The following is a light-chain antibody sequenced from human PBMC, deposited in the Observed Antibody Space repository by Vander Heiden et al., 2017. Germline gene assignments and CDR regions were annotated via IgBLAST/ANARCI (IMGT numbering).Light chain of an antibody. CDR2: QDN. CDR3: QAWDTSTAWKV. J-gene: IGLJ2*01. CDR1: KLGDKY. Sequence: QQASITCSGDKLGDKYACWYQQKPGQSPLLVIYQDNKRPSGIPERFSGSNSGNTATLTISGTQAMDEADYYCQAWDTSTAWKVFGGGTKLTVL. V-gene: IGLV3-1*01.